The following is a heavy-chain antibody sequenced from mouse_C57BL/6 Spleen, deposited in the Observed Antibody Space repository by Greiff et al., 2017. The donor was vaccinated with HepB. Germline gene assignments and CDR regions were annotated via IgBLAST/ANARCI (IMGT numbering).Heavy chain of an antibody. D-gene: IGHD2-2*01. Sequence: VKLMESGAELARPGASVKMSCKASGYTFTSYTMHWVKQRPGQGLEWIGYINPSSGYTKYNQKFKDKATLTADKSSSTAYMQLSSLTSEDSAVYYCARSGYERDYYAMDYWGQGTSVTVSS. CDR3: ARSGYERDYYAMDY. CDR2: INPSSGYT. V-gene: IGHV1-4*01. CDR1: GYTFTSYT. J-gene: IGHJ4*01.